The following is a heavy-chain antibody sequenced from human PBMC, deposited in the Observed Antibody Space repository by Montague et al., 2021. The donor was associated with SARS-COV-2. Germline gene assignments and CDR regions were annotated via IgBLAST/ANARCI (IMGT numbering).Heavy chain of an antibody. J-gene: IGHJ6*03. Sequence: SETLSLTCAVHGGSFSTYSWNWIRQPPGKGLEWIGEIHHGGSTNYNPSLKSRVTISADTPKNQFSLKLTSVAAADTAVYYCARLGDGVVPSPILGVGPYYSSYYMGVWGKVTTVTVSS. V-gene: IGHV4-34*01. CDR2: IHHGGST. CDR1: GGSFSTYS. D-gene: IGHD3-10*01. CDR3: ARLGDGVVPSPILGVGPYYSSYYMGV.